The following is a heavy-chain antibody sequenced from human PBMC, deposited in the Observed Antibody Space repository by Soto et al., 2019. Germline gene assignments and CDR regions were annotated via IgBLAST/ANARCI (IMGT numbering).Heavy chain of an antibody. CDR3: ARERVAPYYYYGMDV. J-gene: IGHJ6*02. CDR1: GYTFTRSG. D-gene: IGHD5-12*01. Sequence: ASVKVSCKASGYTFTRSGISWVRQAPGQGLEWMGWISTYNGDTNYAQTFQGRVTMTTDTSTSTVHMEVRSLRSDDTAVYYCARERVAPYYYYGMDVWGQGTPVTVSS. V-gene: IGHV1-18*01. CDR2: ISTYNGDT.